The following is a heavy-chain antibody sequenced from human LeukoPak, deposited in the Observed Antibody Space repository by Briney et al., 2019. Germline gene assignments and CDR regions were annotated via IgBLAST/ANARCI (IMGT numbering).Heavy chain of an antibody. CDR1: GFTFSSYW. V-gene: IGHV3-7*05. Sequence: GGSLRLSCAASGFTFSSYWMSWVRQAPGKGLEWVASIKQDGSEKYYVDSVKGRFTISRDNAKNSLYLQMDSLRAEDMAVYYCARGGGTSDYWGQGTLVTVSS. D-gene: IGHD1-1*01. J-gene: IGHJ4*02. CDR3: ARGGGTSDY. CDR2: IKQDGSEK.